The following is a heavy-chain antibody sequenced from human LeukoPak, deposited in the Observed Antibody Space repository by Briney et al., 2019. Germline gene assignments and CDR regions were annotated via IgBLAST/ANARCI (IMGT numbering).Heavy chain of an antibody. D-gene: IGHD2-8*01. J-gene: IGHJ4*02. CDR1: GASVNGDDQD. CDR3: ATYYVNGAGRGH. V-gene: IGHV4-61*08. Sequence: SWALTLTCIVSGASVNGDDQDGGWILQAPGKGLEWIGHNMNTYYNPSLKSRVTISIDTSKNQFSLMLSTVTAADTAIYYCATYYVNGAGRGHWGPGTLVTVSS. CDR2: NMNT.